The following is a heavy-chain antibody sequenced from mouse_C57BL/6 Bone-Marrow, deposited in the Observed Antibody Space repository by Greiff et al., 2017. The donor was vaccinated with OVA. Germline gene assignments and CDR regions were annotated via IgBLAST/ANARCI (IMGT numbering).Heavy chain of an antibody. D-gene: IGHD2-5*01. J-gene: IGHJ3*01. V-gene: IGHV1-62-2*01. CDR1: GYTFTEYT. CDR2: FYPGSGSI. CDR3: AKHERGYSSDIPWFAY. Sequence: QVQLQQSGAELVKPGASVKMSCKASGYTFTEYTIHWVKQRSGKGLEWIGWFYPGSGSIKYNEKFKDKATLTADKSSSTVYMERSRLTSEDSAVYFCAKHERGYSSDIPWFAYWGQGTLLTVSA.